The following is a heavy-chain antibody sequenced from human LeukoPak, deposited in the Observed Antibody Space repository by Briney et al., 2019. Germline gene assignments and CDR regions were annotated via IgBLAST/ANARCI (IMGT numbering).Heavy chain of an antibody. CDR1: GFSFSSYW. J-gene: IGHJ4*02. Sequence: GGSLRLSCTGSGFSFSSYWMSWVRQAPGKGLEWVANIKQDGSEKYNMDSVRGRFTISRDNAKNSLYLQMNSLRAEDTAVYYCTRDGTRRPSPPDYWGQGTLVTVFS. V-gene: IGHV3-7*01. CDR3: TRDGTRRPSPPDY. CDR2: IKQDGSEK.